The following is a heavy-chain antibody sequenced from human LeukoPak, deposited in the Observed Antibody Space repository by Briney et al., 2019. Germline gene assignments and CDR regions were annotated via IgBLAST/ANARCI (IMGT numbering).Heavy chain of an antibody. CDR3: ARDGRGYYGSGSSNI. Sequence: ASVKVSCKASGYTFTGYYMHWVRQAPGQGLEWMGWINPNSGGTNYAQKFQGRVTMTRDTSISTAYMELSRLRSDDTAVYYCARDGRGYYGSGSSNIWGQGTMVTVSS. V-gene: IGHV1-2*02. CDR1: GYTFTGYY. CDR2: INPNSGGT. J-gene: IGHJ3*02. D-gene: IGHD3-10*01.